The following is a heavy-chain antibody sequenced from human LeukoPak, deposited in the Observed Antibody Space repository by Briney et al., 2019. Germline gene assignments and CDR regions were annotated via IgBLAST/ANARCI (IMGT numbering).Heavy chain of an antibody. Sequence: SETLSLTCAVYGGSFSGCYWSWIRQPPGKGLEWIEEINHSGSTNYNPSLKSRVTISVDTSKNQFSLKLNSVTAADTAIYYCAREISPADSSSAFDYWGQGTLVTVSS. CDR3: AREISPADSSSAFDY. CDR1: GGSFSGCY. CDR2: INHSGST. J-gene: IGHJ4*02. D-gene: IGHD6-6*01. V-gene: IGHV4-34*01.